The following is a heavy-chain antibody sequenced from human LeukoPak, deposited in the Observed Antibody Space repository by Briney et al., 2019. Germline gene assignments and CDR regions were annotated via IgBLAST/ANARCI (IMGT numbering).Heavy chain of an antibody. CDR1: GSTFGDYA. CDR2: ISSSGSTI. J-gene: IGHJ4*02. V-gene: IGHV3-48*03. CDR3: ARSLHYGDYAFDY. D-gene: IGHD4-17*01. Sequence: GGSLRLSCTTSGSTFGDYAMTWFRQAPGKGLEWVSYISSSGSTIYYADSVKGRFTISRDNAKNSLYLQMNSLRAEDTAVYYCARSLHYGDYAFDYWGQGTLVTVSS.